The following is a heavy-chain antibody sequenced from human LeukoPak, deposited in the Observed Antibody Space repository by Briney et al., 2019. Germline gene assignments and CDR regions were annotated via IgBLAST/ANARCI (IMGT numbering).Heavy chain of an antibody. D-gene: IGHD3-22*01. CDR1: GFTFDDYA. Sequence: GGSLRLSCAASGFTFDDYAMHWVRQAPGKGLEWVSLISGDGGSTYYGDSVKGRFTISRDNSKNSLYLQMNSLGTEDTALYYCAKGSSGYYYVFQHWGQGTLVTVSS. CDR3: AKGSSGYYYVFQH. J-gene: IGHJ1*01. CDR2: ISGDGGST. V-gene: IGHV3-43*02.